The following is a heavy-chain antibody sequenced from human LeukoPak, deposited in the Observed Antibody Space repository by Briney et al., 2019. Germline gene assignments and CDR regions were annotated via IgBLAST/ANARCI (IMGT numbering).Heavy chain of an antibody. CDR2: VLPVLGSP. V-gene: IGHV1-69*10. D-gene: IGHD3-10*01. J-gene: IGHJ4*02. Sequence: GASVKLSCKASGDTFSGHTIAWVRQAPGQGLEWMGGVLPVLGSPDYAHKFQGRVSITADESTNTAYMELNSLTVEDSAIYYCARARLPNTSGSWIASWGQGTLVTVSS. CDR3: ARARLPNTSGSWIAS. CDR1: GDTFSGHT.